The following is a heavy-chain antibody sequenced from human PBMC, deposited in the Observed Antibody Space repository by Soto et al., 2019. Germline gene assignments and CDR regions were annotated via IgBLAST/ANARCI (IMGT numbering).Heavy chain of an antibody. CDR1: GGSISSYY. Sequence: QVQLQESGPGLVKPSETLSLTCTVSGGSISSYYWSWIRQPPGKGLEWIGYIYYSGSTNYNPSLKSRATISVDTSKNQFSLKLSSVTAAYTAVYYCARRYGVGVDYWGQGTLVTVSS. D-gene: IGHD4-17*01. J-gene: IGHJ4*02. CDR2: IYYSGST. CDR3: ARRYGVGVDY. V-gene: IGHV4-59*08.